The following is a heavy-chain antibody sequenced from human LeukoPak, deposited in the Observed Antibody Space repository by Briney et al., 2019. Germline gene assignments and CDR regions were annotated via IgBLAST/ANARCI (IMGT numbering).Heavy chain of an antibody. Sequence: ASVKVSCKASGGTFSSYAISWVRQAPGQGLEWMGRIIPILGIANYAQKFQGRVTITADKSTSTAYMELSSLRSEDTAVYYCARENKKIAAAGLIFDYWGQGTLVTVSS. CDR1: GGTFSSYA. CDR3: ARENKKIAAAGLIFDY. V-gene: IGHV1-69*04. D-gene: IGHD6-13*01. J-gene: IGHJ4*02. CDR2: IIPILGIA.